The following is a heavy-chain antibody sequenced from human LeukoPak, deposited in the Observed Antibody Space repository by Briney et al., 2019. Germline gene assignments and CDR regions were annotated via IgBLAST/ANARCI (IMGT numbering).Heavy chain of an antibody. CDR3: ARRGDWGDY. D-gene: IGHD7-27*01. Sequence: SQTLSLTCTVSGGSISSGSYYWSWIRQPAGKGLEWIGRIYTSGSTNYNPSLKSRVTISVDTSKNQFSLKLSSVTAADTAVYYCARRGDWGDYWGQGTLVTVSS. V-gene: IGHV4-61*02. CDR2: IYTSGST. CDR1: GGSISSGSYY. J-gene: IGHJ4*02.